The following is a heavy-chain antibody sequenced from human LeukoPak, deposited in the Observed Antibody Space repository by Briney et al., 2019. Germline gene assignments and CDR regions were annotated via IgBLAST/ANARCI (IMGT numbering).Heavy chain of an antibody. J-gene: IGHJ4*02. V-gene: IGHV3-23*01. CDR2: ISGSGGST. CDR3: AKDQTGYSSGWFLFDY. CDR1: GFTFSSYA. Sequence: PGGSLRLSCAASGFTFSSYAMSWVRQAPGKGLEWVSAISGSGGSTYYADSVKGRFTISRDNSKNTLYLQMNCLRAEDTAVYYCAKDQTGYSSGWFLFDYWGQGTLVTVSS. D-gene: IGHD6-19*01.